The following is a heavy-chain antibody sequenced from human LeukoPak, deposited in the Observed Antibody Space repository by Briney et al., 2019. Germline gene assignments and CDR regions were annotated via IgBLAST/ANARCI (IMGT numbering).Heavy chain of an antibody. D-gene: IGHD3-22*01. CDR1: GGSISSGDYY. V-gene: IGHV4-30-4*01. Sequence: SETLSLTCTVSGGSISSGDYYWSWIRQPPGKGLEWIGYIYYSGSTYYNPSLKSRVTISVDTSRNQFSLKLSSVTAADTAVYYCARSRDSTYYYDSSGSWFDPWGQGTLVTVSS. J-gene: IGHJ5*02. CDR3: ARSRDSTYYYDSSGSWFDP. CDR2: IYYSGST.